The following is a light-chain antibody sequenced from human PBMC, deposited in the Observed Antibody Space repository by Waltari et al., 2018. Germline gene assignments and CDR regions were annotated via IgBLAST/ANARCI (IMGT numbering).Light chain of an antibody. J-gene: IGKJ4*01. CDR1: QSVLYSSNNKNY. V-gene: IGKV4-1*01. CDR3: QQYYSTPLT. Sequence: DIVMTQSPDSLAVSLGERASINCKSRQSVLYSSNNKNYLAWYQHKPGQPPKLLIYWASSRESGVPDRFSGSGSGTDFTLTISSLQAEDVAIYYCQQYYSTPLTFGGGTKVEIK. CDR2: WAS.